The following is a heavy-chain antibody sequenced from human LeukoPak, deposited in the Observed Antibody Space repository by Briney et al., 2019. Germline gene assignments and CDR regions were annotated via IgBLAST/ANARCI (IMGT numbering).Heavy chain of an antibody. CDR2: IYSGGST. CDR3: ARDRSYGSGSFDY. J-gene: IGHJ4*02. CDR1: GFTVSSNF. Sequence: GGSLRLSCAASGFTVSSNFMSWVRQAPGKGLEWVSVIYSGGSTYYADSVKGRFTISRDNSKNTLYLQMNNLRAEDTAVYYCARDRSYGSGSFDYWGQGTLVTVSS. D-gene: IGHD3-10*01. V-gene: IGHV3-53*01.